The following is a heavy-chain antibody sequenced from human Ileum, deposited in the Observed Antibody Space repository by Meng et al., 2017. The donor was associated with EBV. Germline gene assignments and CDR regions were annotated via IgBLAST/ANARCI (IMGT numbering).Heavy chain of an antibody. CDR1: GDSITSNYYD. CDR3: ARGTFYYYSGCRFDP. V-gene: IGHV4-39*06. Sequence: EWGPRLVNPTGTLSLTCTCLGDSITSNYYDWGWIRQPPGKGLEWIATIDYSGNTYNNPSLESRVTISRDTSKNQLTLNLNSVTAADTALYYCARGTFYYYSGCRFDPWGQGTLVTVSS. J-gene: IGHJ5*02. CDR2: IDYSGNT. D-gene: IGHD3-22*01.